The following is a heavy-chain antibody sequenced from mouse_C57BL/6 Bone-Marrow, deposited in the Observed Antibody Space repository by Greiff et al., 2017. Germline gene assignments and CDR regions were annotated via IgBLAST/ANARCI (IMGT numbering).Heavy chain of an antibody. D-gene: IGHD2-3*01. CDR2: IWGGGST. CDR3: AKRDGRVAY. Sequence: VKLQESGPGLVAPSQSLSITCTVSGFSLTSYGVDWVRQPPGKGLEWLGGIWGGGSTNNNSALMSRLSISKDNSKCHVFLKMNSLQTDDKAMYYCAKRDGRVAYWGKGTLVTVSA. V-gene: IGHV2-9*01. CDR1: GFSLTSYG. J-gene: IGHJ3*01.